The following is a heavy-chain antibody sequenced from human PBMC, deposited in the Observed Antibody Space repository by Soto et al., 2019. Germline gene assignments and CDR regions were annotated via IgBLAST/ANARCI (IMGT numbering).Heavy chain of an antibody. CDR2: IKSKTDGGTT. Sequence: GGSLRLSCAASGFTFSNAWMNWVRQAPGKGLEWVGRIKSKTDGGTTDYAAPVKGRFTISRDDSKNTLYLQMNSLKTEDTAVYYCTKTYYDFWSGYYTSRTPSFDYWGQGTLVTVPQ. D-gene: IGHD3-3*01. CDR3: TKTYYDFWSGYYTSRTPSFDY. CDR1: GFTFSNAW. V-gene: IGHV3-15*07. J-gene: IGHJ4*02.